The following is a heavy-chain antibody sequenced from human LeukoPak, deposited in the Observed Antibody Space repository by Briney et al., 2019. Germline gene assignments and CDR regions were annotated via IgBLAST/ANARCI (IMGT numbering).Heavy chain of an antibody. CDR1: GASVTSTNYY. D-gene: IGHD3-10*01. V-gene: IGHV4-61*01. CDR3: ATQQWIGTFHY. Sequence: SETLSLTCTVSGASVTSTNYYWSWIRQPAEEGLEWIGYVSYTGIPTYNPSLNSRVTISLDTSKSQFSLQLSSVTAADTAVYYCATQQWIGTFHYWGQGALVTVSS. CDR2: VSYTGIP. J-gene: IGHJ4*02.